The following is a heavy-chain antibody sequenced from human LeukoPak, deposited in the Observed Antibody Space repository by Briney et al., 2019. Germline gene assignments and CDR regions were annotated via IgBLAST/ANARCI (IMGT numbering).Heavy chain of an antibody. Sequence: PGGSLRLSCAASAFTVSSNYMSWVRQAPGKGLEWDSVIYSGGSTYYADSVKGRFTISRDNSKNTLYLQMNSLRAEDTAVYYCASSSGWPKPQGSFDIWGQGTMVTVSS. CDR2: IYSGGST. V-gene: IGHV3-53*01. D-gene: IGHD6-19*01. CDR1: AFTVSSNY. CDR3: ASSSGWPKPQGSFDI. J-gene: IGHJ3*02.